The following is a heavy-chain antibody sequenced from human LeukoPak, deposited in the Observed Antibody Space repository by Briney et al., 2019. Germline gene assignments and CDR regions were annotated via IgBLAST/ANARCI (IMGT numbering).Heavy chain of an antibody. CDR1: GGTFSSYA. CDR3: ARAQTTLQQLAYFDY. J-gene: IGHJ4*02. D-gene: IGHD6-13*01. CDR2: GIA. Sequence: SVKVSCKASGGTFSSYAITWVRQAPGQGLEWIGIANYAQKFQGRVTITAGKSTSTAYMELSSLRSEDTAVYYCARAQTTLQQLAYFDYWGQGTLVTVSS. V-gene: IGHV1-69*04.